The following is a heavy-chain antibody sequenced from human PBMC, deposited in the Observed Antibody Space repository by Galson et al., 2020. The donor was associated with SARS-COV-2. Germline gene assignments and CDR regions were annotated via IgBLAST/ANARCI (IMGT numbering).Heavy chain of an antibody. Sequence: ASGTLSLTCTVSGGSISSGGYYWRWIRQHPGKGLEWSGYIYYSGSTYYNPSLKSRVTISLDTSKNQFSLKLSSVTAADTAVYYCARGDYYDSSGRTGAFDIWGQGTMVTVSS. V-gene: IGHV4-31*03. CDR2: IYYSGST. D-gene: IGHD3-22*01. CDR3: ARGDYYDSSGRTGAFDI. CDR1: GGSISSGGYY. J-gene: IGHJ3*02.